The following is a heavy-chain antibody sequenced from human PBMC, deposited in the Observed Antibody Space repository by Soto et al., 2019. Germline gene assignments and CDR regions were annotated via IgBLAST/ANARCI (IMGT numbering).Heavy chain of an antibody. Sequence: SETLSLTCTVSGGSISSSSYYWGWIRQPTGKGLEWIGSIYYSGSTNYTPSLKSRFSISVYTSNNQSSLKLSSVTAADTAVYYCARHEHSRAPTDYWGQGTLVTVSS. J-gene: IGHJ4*02. CDR1: GGSISSSSYY. CDR3: ARHEHSRAPTDY. D-gene: IGHD6-19*01. V-gene: IGHV4-39*01. CDR2: IYYSGST.